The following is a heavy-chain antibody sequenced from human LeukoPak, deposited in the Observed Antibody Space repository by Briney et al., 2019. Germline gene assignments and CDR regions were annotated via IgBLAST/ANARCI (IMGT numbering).Heavy chain of an antibody. CDR2: ISYDGSNK. D-gene: IGHD4-17*01. V-gene: IGHV3-30*18. J-gene: IGHJ4*02. CDR1: GFTFSSYG. Sequence: PGGSLRLSCAASGFTFSSYGMHWVRQAPGKGLEWVAVISYDGSNKYYADSVKGRFTISRDNSKNTLYLQMNSLRAEDTAVYYCAKDSRAFTVTHFEYWGQGTLVTVSS. CDR3: AKDSRAFTVTHFEY.